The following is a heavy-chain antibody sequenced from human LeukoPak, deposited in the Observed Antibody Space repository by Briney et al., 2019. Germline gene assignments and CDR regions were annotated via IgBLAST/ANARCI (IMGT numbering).Heavy chain of an antibody. Sequence: GGSLTLSCADSGFTVSSYWMTWIRQAPGKGLEWLAHIKQDGSKKYNVDSVKGRFTISRDNAKNSLHLQMNRLRAEDTAVYYCEREGVKQQMVFDYWGQGTLVTVSS. D-gene: IGHD6-13*01. J-gene: IGHJ4*02. CDR2: IKQDGSKK. CDR3: EREGVKQQMVFDY. V-gene: IGHV3-7*01. CDR1: GFTVSSYW.